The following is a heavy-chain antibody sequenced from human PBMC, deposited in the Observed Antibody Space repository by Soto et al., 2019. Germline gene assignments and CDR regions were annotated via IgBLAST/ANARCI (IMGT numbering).Heavy chain of an antibody. CDR1: GGSFSGYY. CDR2: INHSGST. Sequence: SETLSLTCAVYGGSFSGYYWGWIRQPPGKGLEWIGEINHSGSTNYNPSLKSRVTISVDTSKNQFSLKLSSVTAADTAVYYCARHRYDILTGFYYYGMDVWGQGTTVTVSS. CDR3: ARHRYDILTGFYYYGMDV. V-gene: IGHV4-34*01. J-gene: IGHJ6*02. D-gene: IGHD3-9*01.